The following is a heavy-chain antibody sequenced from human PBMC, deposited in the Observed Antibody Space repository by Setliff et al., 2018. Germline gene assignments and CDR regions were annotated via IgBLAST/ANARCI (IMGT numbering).Heavy chain of an antibody. CDR2: VYYSGTA. J-gene: IGHJ4*02. Sequence: PSETLSLTCTVSGGSFTPYYWSWIRQPPGKGLEWIGYVYYSGTAYYNPSLKSRVTVIVDTSKKQFSLRLSSVTAADTAVYYCARGGTFRYFDYWGQGTPVTVSS. D-gene: IGHD5-12*01. V-gene: IGHV4-59*01. CDR1: GGSFTPYY. CDR3: ARGGTFRYFDY.